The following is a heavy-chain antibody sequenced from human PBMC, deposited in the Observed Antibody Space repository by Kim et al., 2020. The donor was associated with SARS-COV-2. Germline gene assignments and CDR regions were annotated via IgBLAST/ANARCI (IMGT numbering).Heavy chain of an antibody. V-gene: IGHV3-9*01. CDR1: GFTFDDYA. J-gene: IGHJ4*02. D-gene: IGHD6-13*01. CDR2: ISWNSGSI. CDR3: AKDYVGPLWYERLELDY. Sequence: GGSLRLSCAASGFTFDDYAMHWVRQAPGKGLEWVSGISWNSGSIDYADSVKGRFTISRDNAKNSLYLQMNSLRAEDTALYYCAKDYVGPLWYERLELDYWGEGGLLSVS.